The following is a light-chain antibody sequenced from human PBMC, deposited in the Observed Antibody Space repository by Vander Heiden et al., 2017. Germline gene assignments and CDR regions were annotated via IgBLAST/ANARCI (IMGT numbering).Light chain of an antibody. CDR1: QDISNY. CDR3: QQYDNLLT. Sequence: DIQMTQSPSSLSASVGDRVTITCQASQDISNYLNWYQQKPGKAPKLLIYDASKLETGVPSRFSGSGSGTDFTFTISSLQPEDIATYYCQQYDNLLTFGPGTKVDIK. J-gene: IGKJ3*01. CDR2: DAS. V-gene: IGKV1-33*01.